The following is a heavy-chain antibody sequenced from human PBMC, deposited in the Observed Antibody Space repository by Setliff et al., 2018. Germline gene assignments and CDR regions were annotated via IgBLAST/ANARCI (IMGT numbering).Heavy chain of an antibody. J-gene: IGHJ1*01. Sequence: SETLSLTCSVSGGSISSYSWGWIRQPPGKGLEWIGFFYYDGRTNYNPSLKSRVTISEDMSKNQFSLKVSSVTAADTAIYYCALSSSWFKDFQHWGQGTLVTVSS. V-gene: IGHV4-59*01. CDR1: GGSISSYS. CDR3: ALSSSWFKDFQH. CDR2: FYYDGRT. D-gene: IGHD6-13*01.